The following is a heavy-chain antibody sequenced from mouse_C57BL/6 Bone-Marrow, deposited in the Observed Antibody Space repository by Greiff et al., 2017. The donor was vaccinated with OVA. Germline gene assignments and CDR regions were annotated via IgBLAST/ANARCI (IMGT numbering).Heavy chain of an antibody. CDR3: AGGEGGFSYAMDY. V-gene: IGHV1-39*01. J-gene: IGHJ4*01. D-gene: IGHD1-1*02. CDR1: GYSFTDYN. Sequence: QLVESGPELVKPGASVKISCKASGYSFTDYNMNWVKQSHGKSLEWIGVINPNYGTTSYNQKFKGKATLTVDQSSSTAYMQLNSLTSEDSAVDYCAGGEGGFSYAMDYGGRGTAVTVSA. CDR2: INPNYGTT.